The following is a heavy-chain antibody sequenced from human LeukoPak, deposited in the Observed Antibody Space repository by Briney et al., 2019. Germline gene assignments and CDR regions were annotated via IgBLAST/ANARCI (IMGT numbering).Heavy chain of an antibody. J-gene: IGHJ4*02. D-gene: IGHD3-22*01. CDR2: IYHSGST. V-gene: IGHV4-38-2*02. Sequence: SETLSLTCGVSGYSISSGYYWGWIRQPPGKGLEWIGSIYHSGSTYYNPSLKSRVTISVDMSKNQFSLKLSSVTAADTAVYYCARDRHYYDSSGYYAGFDYWGQGTLVTVSS. CDR3: ARDRHYYDSSGYYAGFDY. CDR1: GYSISSGYY.